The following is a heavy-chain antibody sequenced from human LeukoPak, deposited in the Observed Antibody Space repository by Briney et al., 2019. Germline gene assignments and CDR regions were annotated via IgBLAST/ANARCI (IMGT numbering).Heavy chain of an antibody. CDR1: GYTFTGYS. J-gene: IGHJ6*02. CDR2: INPNSGVT. D-gene: IGHD2-15*01. CDR3: ARTLMSVGGSCYFARTCADGMDV. V-gene: IGHV1-2*02. Sequence: ASVKVSCKASGYTFTGYSMHWVRQAPGQGLEWMGWINPNSGVTNYAQKFQGRVTMTRDTSISTACMELSRLRSDDTAVYYCARTLMSVGGSCYFARTCADGMDVWGQGTTVTVSS.